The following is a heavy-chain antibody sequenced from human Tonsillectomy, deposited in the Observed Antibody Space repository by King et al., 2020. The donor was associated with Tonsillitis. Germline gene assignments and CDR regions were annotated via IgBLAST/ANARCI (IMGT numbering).Heavy chain of an antibody. Sequence: QLQESGPGLVKPSETLSLTCTVSGDSVSSGGYYWNWIRQPPGKGLEWIGYIYYSGSTNYNPSLKSRVTISVDTSKNQFSLKLTSVTAADTAVYYCAREGYGSDWTSLHFDYWGQGTPVTVSS. J-gene: IGHJ4*02. CDR2: IYYSGST. CDR1: GDSVSSGGYY. CDR3: AREGYGSDWTSLHFDY. V-gene: IGHV4-61*08. D-gene: IGHD6-19*01.